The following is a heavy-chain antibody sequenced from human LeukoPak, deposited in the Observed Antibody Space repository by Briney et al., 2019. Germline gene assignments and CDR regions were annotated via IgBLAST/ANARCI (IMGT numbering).Heavy chain of an antibody. V-gene: IGHV4-39*07. CDR3: ARDPDYGETGCYFDY. Sequence: SETLSLTCTVSGGSITSSSYYWGWIRQPPGKGLEWIGSISYSGNTYYKSSLKSRVTISVDTSKNQFSLKLSSVTAADTAVYYCARDPDYGETGCYFDYWGQGTLVTVSS. CDR2: ISYSGNT. D-gene: IGHD4-17*01. CDR1: GGSITSSSYY. J-gene: IGHJ4*02.